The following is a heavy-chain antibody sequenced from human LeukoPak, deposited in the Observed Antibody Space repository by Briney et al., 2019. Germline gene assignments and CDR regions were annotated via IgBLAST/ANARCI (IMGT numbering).Heavy chain of an antibody. CDR2: ISSSSSTI. Sequence: RGSLRLSCAASGFTFSSHSMNWVRQAPGKGLEWVSYISSSSSTIYYADSVKGRFTISRDNAKNSLYLQMNSLRAEDTAVYYCARGAYYYEDWGQGTLVTVSS. D-gene: IGHD3-22*01. J-gene: IGHJ4*02. V-gene: IGHV3-48*01. CDR1: GFTFSSHS. CDR3: ARGAYYYED.